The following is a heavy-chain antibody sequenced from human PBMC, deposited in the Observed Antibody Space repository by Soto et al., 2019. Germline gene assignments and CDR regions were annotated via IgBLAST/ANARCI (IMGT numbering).Heavy chain of an antibody. V-gene: IGHV3-7*01. J-gene: IGHJ3*02. CDR1: GSTFSANW. CDR3: VRDPDSLKGVAFDI. Sequence: EVQLVESGGGLVQPGGSLSLSCTASGSTFSANWMNWVRQAPGKGLEWVASINQDGRKTYYLDSVKGRFTISRDNAKNSLYLQVNSLRVEDTAVYYCVRDPDSLKGVAFDIWGQGTMVTVSS. CDR2: INQDGRKT. D-gene: IGHD3-10*01.